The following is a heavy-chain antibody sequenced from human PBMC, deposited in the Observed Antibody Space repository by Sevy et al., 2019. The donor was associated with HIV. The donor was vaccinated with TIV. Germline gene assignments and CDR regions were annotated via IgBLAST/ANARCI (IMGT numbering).Heavy chain of an antibody. CDR3: AKVDCSSWYGLDY. V-gene: IGHV3-23*01. Sequence: GGSLRLSCAASGFTFSSYAMSWVRQAPGKGLEWVSAISGSGGSTYYADSVKGRFTISRDNSKNTLYLQMNSLRAEDAAVYCGAKVDCSSWYGLDYWGQGTLVTVSS. J-gene: IGHJ4*02. CDR1: GFTFSSYA. D-gene: IGHD6-13*01. CDR2: ISGSGGST.